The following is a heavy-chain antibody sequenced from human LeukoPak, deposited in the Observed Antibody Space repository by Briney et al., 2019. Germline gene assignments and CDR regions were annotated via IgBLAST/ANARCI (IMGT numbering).Heavy chain of an antibody. CDR3: ARTRYYYNSRSYGAPYYFDY. Sequence: SETLSLTCTVSGGSISSYYWSWIRQPPGRGLEWIGYIYYSGYTNYNPSLKSRVTISVDTSKNQFSLKLSSVTAADTAVYYCARTRYYYNSRSYGAPYYFDYWGQGTLVTVSS. D-gene: IGHD3-10*01. CDR1: GGSISSYY. V-gene: IGHV4-59*08. CDR2: IYYSGYT. J-gene: IGHJ4*02.